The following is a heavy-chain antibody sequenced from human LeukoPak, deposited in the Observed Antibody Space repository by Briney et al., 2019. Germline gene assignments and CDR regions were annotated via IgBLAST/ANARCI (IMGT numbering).Heavy chain of an antibody. V-gene: IGHV1-2*02. CDR3: ARDSGEQLVYDY. CDR2: INPNSGGT. CDR1: GYTFTGYY. Sequence: ASVKVSCKASGYTFTGYYMHWVRQAPGQGLEWMGWINPNSGGTNYAQKFQGRVIMTRDTSISTAYMELSRLRSDDTAVYYCARDSGEQLVYDYWGQGTLVTVSS. J-gene: IGHJ4*02. D-gene: IGHD6-6*01.